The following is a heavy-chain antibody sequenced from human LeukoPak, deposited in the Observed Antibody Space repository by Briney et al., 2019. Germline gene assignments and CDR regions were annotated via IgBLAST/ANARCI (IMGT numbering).Heavy chain of an antibody. Sequence: GESLKISCKGSGYSFTSYWIGWARQMPGKGLEGMGIIYPGDSDTRYSPSFQGQVTISADKSISTAYLQWSSLKASDTAMYYCASALPSSGWSPLDYWGQGTLVTVSS. CDR3: ASALPSSGWSPLDY. V-gene: IGHV5-51*01. J-gene: IGHJ4*02. CDR2: IYPGDSDT. D-gene: IGHD6-19*01. CDR1: GYSFTSYW.